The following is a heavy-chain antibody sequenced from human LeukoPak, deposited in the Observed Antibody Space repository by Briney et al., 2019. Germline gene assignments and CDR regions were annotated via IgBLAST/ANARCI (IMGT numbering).Heavy chain of an antibody. CDR3: ARERASDGDPSGY. CDR1: GFTFSSYS. J-gene: IGHJ4*02. CDR2: ISSSSSYI. D-gene: IGHD7-27*01. V-gene: IGHV3-21*01. Sequence: GGSLRLSCAASGFTFSSYSMNWVRQAPGKGLEWVSSISSSSSYIYYADSVKGRFTISRDNAKNSLYLQMNSLRAEDTAVYYCARERASDGDPSGYWGQGTLVTVSS.